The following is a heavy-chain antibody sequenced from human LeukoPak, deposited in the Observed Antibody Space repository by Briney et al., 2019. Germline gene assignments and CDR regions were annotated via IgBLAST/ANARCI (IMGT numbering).Heavy chain of an antibody. CDR2: ISGSGGST. CDR1: GFTFSSYA. V-gene: IGHV3-23*01. CDR3: ARVEGIAAAANWFDP. J-gene: IGHJ5*02. D-gene: IGHD6-13*01. Sequence: GGSLRLSCAASGFTFSSYAMSWVRQAPGKGLEWVSAISGSGGSTYYADSVKGRFTISRDNSKNTLYLQMNSLRAEDTAVYYCARVEGIAAAANWFDPWGQGTLVTVSS.